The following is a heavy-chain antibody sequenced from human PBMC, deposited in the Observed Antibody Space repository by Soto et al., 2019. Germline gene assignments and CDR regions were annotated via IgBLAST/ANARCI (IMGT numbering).Heavy chain of an antibody. J-gene: IGHJ6*04. V-gene: IGHV3-23*01. CDR2: ISDSGGNA. D-gene: IGHD1-26*01. CDR3: ANVVGATPYCYYGMDV. CDR1: GFTFSSYA. Sequence: EVQLLESGGGWVQPGGSLRLSCAASGFTFSSYAMNWVRQAPGKGLVWVSVISDSGGNAYYAHSVEGRFTISGDNTKNSRNLQVNSLTADDTAVYYCANVVGATPYCYYGMDVWGEGTTVAVAA.